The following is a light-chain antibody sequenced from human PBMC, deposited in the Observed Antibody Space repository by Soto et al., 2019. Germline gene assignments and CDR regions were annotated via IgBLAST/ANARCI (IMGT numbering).Light chain of an antibody. CDR1: QTISSW. J-gene: IGKJ1*01. CDR2: EAS. CDR3: QHYNSYSEA. V-gene: IGKV1-5*03. Sequence: DIQMTQSPSTLSGSVGDRVTITCRASQTISSWLAWYQQKPGKAPKLLIYEASTLKSGVPSRFSGSGSGTEFTLTISSLQPDDFATYYCQHYNSYSEAFXQGTKVDIK.